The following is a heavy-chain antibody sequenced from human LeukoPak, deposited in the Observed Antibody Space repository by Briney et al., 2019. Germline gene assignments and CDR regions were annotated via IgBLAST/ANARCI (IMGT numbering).Heavy chain of an antibody. CDR3: AYDYYDSSGSFRY. D-gene: IGHD3-22*01. V-gene: IGHV1-69*13. Sequence: ASVKVSCKASGGTFSSYAISWVRQAPGQGLEWMGGIIPIFGTANYAQKFQGRVTITADESTSTAYMELSSLRSEDTAVYYCAYDYYDSSGSFRYWGQGTLVTVSS. J-gene: IGHJ4*02. CDR2: IIPIFGTA. CDR1: GGTFSSYA.